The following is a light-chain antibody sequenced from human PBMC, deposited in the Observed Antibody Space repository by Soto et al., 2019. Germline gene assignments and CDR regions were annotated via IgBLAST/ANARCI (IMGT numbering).Light chain of an antibody. CDR1: QSISTW. CDR2: ATS. V-gene: IGKV1D-16*01. CDR3: QQSTTYPIT. Sequence: EIRMTQNNASLSASVEDRVTISCRASQSISTWLAWYQQKPGKAPKSLIYATSNLQSGVPSRFSGSGFGTEFTLTISSLQPEDFAPYYCQQSTTYPITFAHGTRLEIK. J-gene: IGKJ5*01.